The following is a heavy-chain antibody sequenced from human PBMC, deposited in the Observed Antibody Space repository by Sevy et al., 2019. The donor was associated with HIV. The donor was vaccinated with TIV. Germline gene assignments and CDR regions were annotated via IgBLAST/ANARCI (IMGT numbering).Heavy chain of an antibody. J-gene: IGHJ6*03. CDR3: ARAQYYYGSGSYSNPPNYYYYYYMDV. Sequence: KQSQTLSLTCAISGDSVSSNSAAWNWIRQSPSRGLESLGRTYSRSKWYNDYAVSVKSRITINPDTSKNQFSLQLNSVTPEDTAVYYCARAQYYYGSGSYSNPPNYYYYYYMDVWGKGTTVTVSS. CDR2: TYSRSKWYN. V-gene: IGHV6-1*01. D-gene: IGHD3-10*01. CDR1: GDSVSSNSAA.